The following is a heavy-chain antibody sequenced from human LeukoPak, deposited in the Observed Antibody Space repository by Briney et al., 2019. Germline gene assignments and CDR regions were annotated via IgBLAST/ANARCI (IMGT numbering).Heavy chain of an antibody. V-gene: IGHV3-30-3*01. CDR2: ISSYDGTNQ. D-gene: IGHD5-12*01. J-gene: IGHJ4*02. CDR3: ARDSGGGYGGEFDY. CDR1: GFSFSSYS. Sequence: GTSLRFSCVVSGFSFSSYSLHWVRQAPGKGLEWVAVISSYDGTNQYYTDSVKGRFTISRDNSNNTLYLQMNSLRAEDTAVYYCARDSGGGYGGEFDYWGQGTLVTVSS.